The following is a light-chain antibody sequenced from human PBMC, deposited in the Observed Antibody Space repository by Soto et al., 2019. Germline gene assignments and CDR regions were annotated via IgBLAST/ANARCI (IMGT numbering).Light chain of an antibody. V-gene: IGKV4-1*01. CDR1: QSVLYSSNNKNY. Sequence: DIVMTQSPDSLAVSLGERATINCKSSQSVLYSSNNKNYLAWYQQKPGQPPKLLIYWASTRESGVPDRFSGSGSGTDFILTISSLQAEDVAVYYCQQYYSTFLTFGGGTKVEIK. CDR2: WAS. CDR3: QQYYSTFLT. J-gene: IGKJ4*01.